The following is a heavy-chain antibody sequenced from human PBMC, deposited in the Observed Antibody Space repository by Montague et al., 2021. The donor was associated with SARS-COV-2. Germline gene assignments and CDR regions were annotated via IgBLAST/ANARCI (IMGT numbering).Heavy chain of an antibody. J-gene: IGHJ6*03. CDR1: GTSFSGYY. V-gene: IGHV4-34*01. Sequence: SETLSLTCAVHGTSFSGYYWNWIRQPPGKGLEWIGEINHGGSTKYSPSLKSRLTISADTSKNQFSLKLTSVAAADTAVYYCARDRDGVVTSPVLGVGPYSSYWCMDVWGRGTTVTVSS. CDR3: ARDRDGVVTSPVLGVGPYSSYWCMDV. CDR2: INHGGST. D-gene: IGHD3-22*01.